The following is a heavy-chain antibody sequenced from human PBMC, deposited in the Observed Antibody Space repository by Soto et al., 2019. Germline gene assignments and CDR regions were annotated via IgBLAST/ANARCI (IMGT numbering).Heavy chain of an antibody. D-gene: IGHD6-19*01. CDR2: IIPIFGTA. CDR1: GGTFSIYA. V-gene: IGHV1-69*01. Sequence: QVQLVQSGAEVKKPGSSVKVSCKASGGTFSIYAISWVQQAPGQGLEWMGGIIPIFGTANYAQKFQGRVTITADESTSTAYMALSSLRSEDTAVYYCARVGYSSNAFDIWGQGTMVTVSS. J-gene: IGHJ3*02. CDR3: ARVGYSSNAFDI.